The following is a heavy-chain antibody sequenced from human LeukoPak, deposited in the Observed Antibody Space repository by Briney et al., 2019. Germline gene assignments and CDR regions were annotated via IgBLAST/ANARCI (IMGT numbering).Heavy chain of an antibody. V-gene: IGHV3-23*01. CDR1: GFTFSSYA. D-gene: IGHD3-3*01. Sequence: QPGGSLRLSCAAPGFTFSSYAMSWVRQAPGKGLEWVSAISGSGGSTYYADSVKGRFTISRDNSKNTLYLQMNSLRAEDTAVYYCANGGSATIFGVVIVYWGQGTLVTVSS. J-gene: IGHJ4*02. CDR2: ISGSGGST. CDR3: ANGGSATIFGVVIVY.